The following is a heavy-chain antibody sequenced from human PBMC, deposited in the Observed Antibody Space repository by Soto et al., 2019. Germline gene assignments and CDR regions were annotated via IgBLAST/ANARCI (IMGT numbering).Heavy chain of an antibody. V-gene: IGHV4-59*01. J-gene: IGHJ5*02. CDR1: GGSISSYY. CDR2: IYYSGST. Sequence: SETLSLTCTVSGGSISSYYWSWIRQPPGKGLEWIGYIYYSGSTNYNPSLKSRVTISVDTSKNQFSLKLSSVIAADTAVYYCARNFQDIVVVPAAMRGYNWFDPWGQGTLVTVSS. CDR3: ARNFQDIVVVPAAMRGYNWFDP. D-gene: IGHD2-2*01.